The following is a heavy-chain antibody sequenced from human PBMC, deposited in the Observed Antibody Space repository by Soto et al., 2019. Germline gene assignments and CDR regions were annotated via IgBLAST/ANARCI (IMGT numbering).Heavy chain of an antibody. CDR3: ARVLGSSVSSVFRESKTWFDP. Sequence: GASVKVSCKASGYTFTSYGISWVRQAPGQGLEWMGWISAYNGNTNYAQKLQGRVTMTTDTSTSTAYMELRSLRSDDTAVYYCARVLGSSVSSVFRESKTWFDPRGQGTLVTVSS. CDR2: ISAYNGNT. D-gene: IGHD6-25*01. CDR1: GYTFTSYG. J-gene: IGHJ5*02. V-gene: IGHV1-18*01.